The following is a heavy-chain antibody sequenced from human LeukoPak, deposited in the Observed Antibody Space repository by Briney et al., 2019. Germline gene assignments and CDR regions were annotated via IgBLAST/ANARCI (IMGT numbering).Heavy chain of an antibody. Sequence: GGSLRLSCAASGFTFRPYGMHWVRQAPGKGPEWVALILNDGNTKHYADPVRGRFTISRDNSKNTLYLQMNSLRAEDTAVYYCARDIGDCSSGSCYSDYFDYWGQGTLVTVSS. CDR2: ILNDGNTK. CDR1: GFTFRPYG. V-gene: IGHV3-33*01. J-gene: IGHJ4*02. CDR3: ARDIGDCSSGSCYSDYFDY. D-gene: IGHD2-15*01.